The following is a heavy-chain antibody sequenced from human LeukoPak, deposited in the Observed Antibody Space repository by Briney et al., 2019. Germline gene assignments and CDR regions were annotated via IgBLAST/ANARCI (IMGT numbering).Heavy chain of an antibody. CDR3: VRSSGFPDY. V-gene: IGHV3-74*01. D-gene: IGHD3-22*01. Sequence: GGSLRLSCAASGFTLSNYWIHWVRQAPGKGLVWVSRITSDGSSTNYADSVKGRFTISRDNAKNTLYLQMNSLRAEDTAAYYCVRSSGFPDYWGQGTLVTVSS. CDR1: GFTLSNYW. J-gene: IGHJ4*02. CDR2: ITSDGSST.